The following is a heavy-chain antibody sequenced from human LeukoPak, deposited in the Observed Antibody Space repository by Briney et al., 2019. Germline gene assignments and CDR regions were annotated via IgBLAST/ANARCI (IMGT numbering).Heavy chain of an antibody. CDR3: ARAPQPPWLLSRYYYYYYMDV. CDR2: IYTSGST. J-gene: IGHJ6*03. D-gene: IGHD2-2*01. Sequence: SGTLSLTCAVSGGSISSYYWSWIRQPAGKGLEWIGRIYTSGSTNYNPSLKSRVTMSVDTSKNQFSLKLSSVTAADTAVYYCARAPQPPWLLSRYYYYYYMDVWGKGTTVTVSS. CDR1: GGSISSYY. V-gene: IGHV4-4*07.